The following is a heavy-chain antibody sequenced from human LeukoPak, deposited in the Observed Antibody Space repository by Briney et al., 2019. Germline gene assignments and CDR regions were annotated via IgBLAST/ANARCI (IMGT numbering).Heavy chain of an antibody. D-gene: IGHD1-26*01. J-gene: IGHJ6*02. CDR1: GGTFSSYA. CDR2: IIPILGIA. CDR3: ARDNSASGMDV. Sequence: GASVKVSCKASGGTFSSYAISWVRQAPGQGLEWMGRIIPILGIANYAQKFQGRVTIAADKSTSTAYMELSSLRSEDTAVYYCARDNSASGMDVWGQGTTVTVSS. V-gene: IGHV1-69*04.